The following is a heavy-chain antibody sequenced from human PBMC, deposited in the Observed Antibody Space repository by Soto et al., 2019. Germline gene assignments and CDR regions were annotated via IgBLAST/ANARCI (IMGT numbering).Heavy chain of an antibody. CDR2: IYYSGST. V-gene: IGHV4-61*05. D-gene: IGHD3-10*01. CDR1: GGSITRSDYY. J-gene: IGHJ6*02. Sequence: SETLSLTCTVSGGSITRSDYYWGWIRQPPGKGLEWIGYIYYSGSTNYNPSLKSRVTMSVDTPKNQFSLKLSSVTAADTAVYYCARRGYGPGFPYYYGMDVWGQGTTVTVSS. CDR3: ARRGYGPGFPYYYGMDV.